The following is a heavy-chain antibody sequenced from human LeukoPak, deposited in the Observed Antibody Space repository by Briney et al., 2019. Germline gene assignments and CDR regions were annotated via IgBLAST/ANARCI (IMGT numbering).Heavy chain of an antibody. CDR2: ISSSSSYI. D-gene: IGHD3-9*01. J-gene: IGHJ4*02. CDR1: GFTFSSYS. Sequence: GGSLRLSCAASGFTFSSYSMNWVRQAPGKGLEWVSSISSSSSYIYYADSVKGRFTISRDNAKNSLCLQMNSLRAEDTAVYYCARSGVLRYFDSFGYWGQGTLVTVSS. CDR3: ARSGVLRYFDSFGY. V-gene: IGHV3-21*01.